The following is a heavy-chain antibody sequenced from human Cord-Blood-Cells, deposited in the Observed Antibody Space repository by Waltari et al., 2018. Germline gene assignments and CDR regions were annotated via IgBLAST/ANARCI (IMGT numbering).Heavy chain of an antibody. Sequence: QVQLVESGGGVVQPGGSLRLSCAASGFTFSSYGMHWVRQAPGKVLGWVAFVRYDGRNKYYADSVKGRFTISRDNSKNTLYLQMNSLRAEDTAVYYCAKELDKYAFDIWGQGTMVTVSS. D-gene: IGHD2-2*03. V-gene: IGHV3-30*02. J-gene: IGHJ3*02. CDR2: VRYDGRNK. CDR3: AKELDKYAFDI. CDR1: GFTFSSYG.